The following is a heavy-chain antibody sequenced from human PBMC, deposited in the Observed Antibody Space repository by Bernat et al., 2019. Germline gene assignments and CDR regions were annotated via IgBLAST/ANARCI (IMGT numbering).Heavy chain of an antibody. D-gene: IGHD2-2*03. CDR2: IWYDGSDK. CDR3: ARDGHCSSMSSCNFDY. Sequence: QVQLVESGGGVVQPGRSLKLSCAASGFTFSKYGMHWVRQAPGKGLEWVAVIWYDGSDKYYGDSVKGRFTISREHSKNTLYLQMNSLRAEDTAVYYCARDGHCSSMSSCNFDYWGQGTLVTVSS. CDR1: GFTFSKYG. V-gene: IGHV3-33*01. J-gene: IGHJ4*02.